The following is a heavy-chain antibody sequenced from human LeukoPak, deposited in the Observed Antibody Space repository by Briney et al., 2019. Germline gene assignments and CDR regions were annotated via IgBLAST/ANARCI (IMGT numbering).Heavy chain of an antibody. CDR3: ARTYGSGSLDY. CDR1: GFSFTTHN. Sequence: GGSLRLSCAASGFSFTTHNMNWVRQAPGKGLEWISYISGSGEAIFYADSVQGRFTISRDNAKNSIYLQMNTLRAEDTAVYYCARTYGSGSLDYGGQGTLVTVSS. J-gene: IGHJ4*02. D-gene: IGHD2-15*01. V-gene: IGHV3-48*01. CDR2: ISGSGEAI.